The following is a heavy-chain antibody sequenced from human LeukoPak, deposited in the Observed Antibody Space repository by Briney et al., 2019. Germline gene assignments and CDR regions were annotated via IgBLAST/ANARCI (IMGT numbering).Heavy chain of an antibody. J-gene: IGHJ3*02. CDR3: ARDSGSYYGSGSYSGDAFDI. D-gene: IGHD3-10*01. V-gene: IGHV4-39*07. Sequence: PSETLSLTCTVSGGSISSSSYYWGWIRQPPGKGLEWIGSIYYSGSTYYNPSLKSRVTIPVDTSKNQFSLKLSSVTAADTAVYYCARDSGSYYGSGSYSGDAFDIWGQGTMVTVSS. CDR2: IYYSGST. CDR1: GGSISSSSYY.